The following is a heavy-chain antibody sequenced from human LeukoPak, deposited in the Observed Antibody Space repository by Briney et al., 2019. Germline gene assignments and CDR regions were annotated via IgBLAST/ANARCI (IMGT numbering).Heavy chain of an antibody. Sequence: RASVKVSCMASVYTFTGYYMHWVRQARGQGLEWMGWMNPNSGNKGYAQKFQGRVTMTRNTSISTAYMELSSLRSKDTAVYYCARTEYGGYRIWGQGTLVTVSS. CDR1: VYTFTGYY. J-gene: IGHJ4*02. CDR2: MNPNSGNK. D-gene: IGHD5-12*01. V-gene: IGHV1-8*02. CDR3: ARTEYGGYRI.